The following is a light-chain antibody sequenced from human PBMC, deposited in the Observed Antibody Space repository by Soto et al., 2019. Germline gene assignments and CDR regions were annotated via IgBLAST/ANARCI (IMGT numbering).Light chain of an antibody. V-gene: IGKV4-1*01. J-gene: IGKJ4*01. Sequence: DFVLTQSPDSLAVSLGERATINCKSSQSVLYNSNKKDYFAWYQQRPGQPPKLLIYWASTRESGVPYRFSASGSGTDFNLTISRLQAVDVGVYYCQQYYDNPLTFVGGTRVEIK. CDR1: QSVLYNSNKKDY. CDR2: WAS. CDR3: QQYYDNPLT.